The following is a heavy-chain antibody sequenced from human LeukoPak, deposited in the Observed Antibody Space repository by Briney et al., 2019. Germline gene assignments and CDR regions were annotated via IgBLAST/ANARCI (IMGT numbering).Heavy chain of an antibody. CDR1: GLSFSGTW. V-gene: IGHV3-7*01. CDR3: ASDLNGAGG. Sequence: GGSLRLSCATSGLSFSGTWMTWVRQAPGKGLECVANIKPDGSQKYYLDSVKGRFTVSRDNAKNSLYLQMNSLRVEDTAIYFCASDLNGAGGWGQGTLVTVSS. J-gene: IGHJ4*02. CDR2: IKPDGSQK. D-gene: IGHD4/OR15-4a*01.